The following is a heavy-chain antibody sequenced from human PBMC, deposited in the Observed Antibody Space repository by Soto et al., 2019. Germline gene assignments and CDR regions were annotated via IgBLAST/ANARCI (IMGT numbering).Heavy chain of an antibody. Sequence: GGSLSLSCAASGFTFSSYAMHWVRQAPGKGLEWVAIISYDGSNKYYADSVKGRFTISRDNSKNTLYLQMNSLRAEDTAVYYCARDLDQRAARRHFYYYYGMDVWGQGTTVTVSS. D-gene: IGHD6-6*01. CDR2: ISYDGSNK. CDR3: ARDLDQRAARRHFYYYYGMDV. V-gene: IGHV3-30*04. J-gene: IGHJ6*02. CDR1: GFTFSSYA.